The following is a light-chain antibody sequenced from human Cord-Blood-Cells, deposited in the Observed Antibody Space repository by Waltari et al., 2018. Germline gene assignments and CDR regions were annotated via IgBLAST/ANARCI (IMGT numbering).Light chain of an antibody. CDR3: QQYNNWPPWT. V-gene: IGKV3-15*01. J-gene: IGKJ1*01. CDR2: GAS. Sequence: ATLSCRASQSVSSNLAWYQQKPGQAPRLLIYGASTRATGIPARFSGSGSGTEFTLTISSMQSEDFAVYYCQQYNNWPPWTFGQGTKVEIK. CDR1: QSVSSN.